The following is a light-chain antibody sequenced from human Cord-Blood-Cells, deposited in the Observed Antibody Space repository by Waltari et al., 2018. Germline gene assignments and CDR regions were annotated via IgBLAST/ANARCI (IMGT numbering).Light chain of an antibody. CDR2: EDN. J-gene: IGLJ2*01. CDR3: QSYDSSNHVV. Sequence: NFMLTQPHSVSESPGKTVTISCTGSSGSIASNYVQWYQERPGSAPTTVIYEDNQRPSGVPDRFSGSSDSPSNSAARTISGLKTEEEADYYCQSYDSSNHVVFGGGTKLTVL. CDR1: SGSIASNY. V-gene: IGLV6-57*02.